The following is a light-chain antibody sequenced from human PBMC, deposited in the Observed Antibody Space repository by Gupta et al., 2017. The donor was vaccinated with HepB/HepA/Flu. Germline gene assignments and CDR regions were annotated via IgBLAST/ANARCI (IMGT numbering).Light chain of an antibody. CDR3: QQYSTLLT. CDR2: DAS. V-gene: IGKV1-33*01. CDR1: QDISNY. J-gene: IGKJ4*01. Sequence: DIQMTQSPSSLSASVGDRVTITCQARQDISNYLNWYQQKPGKAPKLLIYDASNVETGVPSRFSGSGSATDFTFTSSLLHPEDIATYYRQQYSTLLTFGEGTKVEIK.